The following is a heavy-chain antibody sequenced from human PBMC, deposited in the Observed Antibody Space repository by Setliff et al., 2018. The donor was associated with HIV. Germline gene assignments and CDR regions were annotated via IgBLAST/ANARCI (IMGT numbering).Heavy chain of an antibody. V-gene: IGHV3-49*04. D-gene: IGHD4-17*01. J-gene: IGHJ6*03. CDR2: IGTNIYGGTT. CDR1: GFTFGDHT. Sequence: QPGGSLRLSCTASGFTFGDHTMAWVRQAPGKGLEWVSFIGTNIYGGTTEYAASVKGRFTISRDNSKNTLHLEVNSLRAEDTAVYYCAKFQRKWSVTTVRFYYMDVWGKGTTVTVSS. CDR3: AKFQRKWSVTTVRFYYMDV.